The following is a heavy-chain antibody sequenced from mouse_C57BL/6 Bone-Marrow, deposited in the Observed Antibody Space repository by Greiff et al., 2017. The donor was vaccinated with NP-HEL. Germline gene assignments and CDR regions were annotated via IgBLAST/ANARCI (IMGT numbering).Heavy chain of an antibody. V-gene: IGHV1-53*01. D-gene: IGHD3-2*02. CDR1: GYTFTGYW. CDR2: INPNNGGT. J-gene: IGHJ2*01. Sequence: VQLQQPGTELVKPGASGYTFTGYWMHWLKQRPGQGLEWIGNINPNNGGTNDNEKFKTKATLTVDKSSSTAYMQLSSLTSEDSAVYYCARDSGYAFDYWGQGTTLTVSS. CDR3: ARDSGYAFDY.